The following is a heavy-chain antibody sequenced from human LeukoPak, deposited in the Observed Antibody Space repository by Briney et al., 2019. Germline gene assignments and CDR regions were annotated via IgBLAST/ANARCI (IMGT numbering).Heavy chain of an antibody. CDR3: ARQNSYNYAYFDY. V-gene: IGHV4-39*01. CDR2: ISYSGST. D-gene: IGHD5-24*01. J-gene: IGHJ4*02. Sequence: LETLSLTCTVSGGSISSPFYYWGWIRQPPGKGLQWIGAISYSGSTHYNPSLKSRVTISVDTSKNQFSLKLSSVTAADMAVYYCARQNSYNYAYFDYWGQGTLVTVSS. CDR1: GGSISSPFYY.